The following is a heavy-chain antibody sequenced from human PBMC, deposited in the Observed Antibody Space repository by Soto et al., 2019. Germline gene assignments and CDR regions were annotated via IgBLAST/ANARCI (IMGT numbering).Heavy chain of an antibody. J-gene: IGHJ4*02. CDR1: GFAFSSYA. V-gene: IGHV3-23*01. CDR2: ISGSGSTT. CDR3: ANLSAELGGRGGWPWSFPC. D-gene: IGHD3-16*01. Sequence: PGGSLRLSCAASGFAFSSYAMSWVRQAPEKGLEWVSAISGSGSTTYYAGSVRGRFTISRDNSKNTLFLQMNSLRAEDTAVYYCANLSAELGGRGGWPWSFPCWGGGTLATV.